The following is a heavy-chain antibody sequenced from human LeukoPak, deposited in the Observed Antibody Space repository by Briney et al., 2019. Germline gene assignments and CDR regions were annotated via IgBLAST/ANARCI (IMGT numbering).Heavy chain of an antibody. D-gene: IGHD2-2*01. CDR3: ARSDRGLYCSSTSCPGYNWFDP. CDR1: GGTFSSYA. J-gene: IGHJ5*02. CDR2: IIPIFGTA. Sequence: SVKVSCKASGGTFSSYAISWVRQAPGQGLEWMGGIIPIFGTANYAQKFQGRVTITADESTSTAYMELSSLRPEDTAVYYCARSDRGLYCSSTSCPGYNWFDPWGQGTLVTVSS. V-gene: IGHV1-69*01.